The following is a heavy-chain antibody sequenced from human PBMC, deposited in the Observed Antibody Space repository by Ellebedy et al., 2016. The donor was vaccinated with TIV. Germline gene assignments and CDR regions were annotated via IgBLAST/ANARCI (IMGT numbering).Heavy chain of an antibody. CDR3: ARDSSGFPDH. V-gene: IGHV1-46*01. J-gene: IGHJ5*02. Sequence: ASVKVSCKASGYTFIRSYMHWVRQAPGQGLEWMGIISPSGGGTTYAQKFQGRVTMTRDTSTSTVYMELSSLKSEDTALYYCARDSSGFPDHWGQGTLVTVSS. D-gene: IGHD3-22*01. CDR2: ISPSGGGT. CDR1: GYTFIRSY.